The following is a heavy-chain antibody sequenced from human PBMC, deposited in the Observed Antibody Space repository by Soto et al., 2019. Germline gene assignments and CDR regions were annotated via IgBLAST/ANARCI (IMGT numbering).Heavy chain of an antibody. CDR3: ARDLGAVTTLGFQN. V-gene: IGHV3-21*01. CDR1: GFTFSNSG. CDR2: ISSSGYI. Sequence: EVQLVESGGGLDKPGGSLRLSCAASGFTFSNSGMNWVRQAPGKGLEWVSYISSSGYIFYADSVKGRFTISRDNAKDALDLQMNSLRAEEMAVFFWARDLGAVTTLGFQNWGQGALVTVSS. J-gene: IGHJ1*01. D-gene: IGHD4-17*01.